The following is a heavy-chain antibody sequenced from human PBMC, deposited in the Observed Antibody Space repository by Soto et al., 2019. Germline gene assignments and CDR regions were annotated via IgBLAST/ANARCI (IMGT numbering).Heavy chain of an antibody. V-gene: IGHV3-30*18. D-gene: IGHD3-10*01. CDR2: ISYDGSNK. CDR3: AKDTRITMVRGVITNNWFDP. Sequence: QVQLVESGGGVVQPGRSLRLSCAASGFTFSSYGMHWVRQAPGKGLEWVAVISYDGSNKYYADSVKGRFTISRDNSKNTLYLQMNSLRAEDTAVYYCAKDTRITMVRGVITNNWFDPWGQGTLVTVSS. CDR1: GFTFSSYG. J-gene: IGHJ5*02.